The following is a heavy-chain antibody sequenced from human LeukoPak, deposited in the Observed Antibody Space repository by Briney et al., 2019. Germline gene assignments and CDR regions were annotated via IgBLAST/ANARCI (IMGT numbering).Heavy chain of an antibody. V-gene: IGHV3-23*01. D-gene: IGHD2-15*01. CDR2: ITGSGDST. J-gene: IGHJ4*02. CDR1: GFTFSSYA. Sequence: GGSLRLSCAASGFTFSSYAMSWVRQAPGKGMEWVSTITGSGDSTYYADSVKGRFTISRDNSKNTVYLQLNSLRAEDTAVYYCAKRPYCRGAVFSHIDYWGQGTLVTVS. CDR3: AKRPYCRGAVFSHIDY.